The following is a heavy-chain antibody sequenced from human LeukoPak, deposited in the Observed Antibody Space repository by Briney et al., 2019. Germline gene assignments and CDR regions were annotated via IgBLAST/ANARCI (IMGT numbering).Heavy chain of an antibody. CDR3: AGGHGYIDY. D-gene: IGHD3-16*02. CDR1: GGSISSYY. J-gene: IGHJ4*02. V-gene: IGHV4-59*01. Sequence: SETLSLTCTVSGGSISSYYWSWIRQPPGKGLEWIGYVYYSGSTNYNPSLKSRVTISVDTSKNQFSLKLSSVTAADTAVYYCAGGHGYIDYWGQGTL. CDR2: VYYSGST.